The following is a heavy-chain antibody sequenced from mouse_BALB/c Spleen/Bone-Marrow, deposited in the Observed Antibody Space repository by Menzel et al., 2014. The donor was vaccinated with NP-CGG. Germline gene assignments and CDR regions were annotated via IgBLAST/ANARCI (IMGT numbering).Heavy chain of an antibody. D-gene: IGHD3-2*02. V-gene: IGHV2-6-4*01. J-gene: IGHJ2*01. CDR2: IWGGGST. Sequence: VKLVESGPGLVSPSQRLSITCTVSGFSLSSYSVHWFRQPPGKGLEWLGMIWGGGSTDYNSALKSRLSISKDNSKSQVILKMNSLQTDDTAMYYCARNSGTWGFDYWGQGTTLTVSS. CDR3: ARNSGTWGFDY. CDR1: GFSLSSYS.